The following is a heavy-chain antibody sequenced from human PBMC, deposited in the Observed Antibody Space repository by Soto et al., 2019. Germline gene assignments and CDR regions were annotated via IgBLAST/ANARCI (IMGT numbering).Heavy chain of an antibody. Sequence: QVQLVESGGGVVQPGRSLRLSCAASGFSFSSYGMHWVRQAPGKGLEWVALLWYDGSTEYYGDSVKGRFTISRDNSKNTLYLQMNGLRAEDTALYYCARGSGHYYYYMDVWGQVTTVTVSS. CDR2: LWYDGSTE. CDR3: ARGSGHYYYYMDV. CDR1: GFSFSSYG. D-gene: IGHD3-3*01. V-gene: IGHV3-33*01. J-gene: IGHJ6*02.